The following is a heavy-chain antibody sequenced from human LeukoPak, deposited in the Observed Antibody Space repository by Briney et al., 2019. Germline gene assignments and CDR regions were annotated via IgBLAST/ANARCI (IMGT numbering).Heavy chain of an antibody. CDR1: GYSINNYW. D-gene: IGHD2-15*01. V-gene: IGHV5-51*01. Sequence: GGSLKISCRGSGYSINNYWIGWVRQMPGKGLEWMGIIYPADSDIRYSPSFQGQVTISADKSISTAYLQWSSLKASDTAMYYCARQEYCSGGSCYTWFDPWGQGTLVIVSS. CDR3: ARQEYCSGGSCYTWFDP. CDR2: IYPADSDI. J-gene: IGHJ5*02.